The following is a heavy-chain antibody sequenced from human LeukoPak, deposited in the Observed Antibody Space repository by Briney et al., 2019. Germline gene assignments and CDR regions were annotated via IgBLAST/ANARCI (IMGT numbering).Heavy chain of an antibody. CDR1: GGTFSSYA. J-gene: IGHJ6*03. Sequence: SVKVSCKASGGTFSSYAISWVRQAPGQGLGWMGGIIPIFGTANYAQKFQGRVTITADKSTSTAYMELSSLRSEDTAVYYCAGGGSSWSAYYYYYMDVWGKGTTVTVSS. CDR3: AGGGSSWSAYYYYYMDV. D-gene: IGHD6-13*01. CDR2: IIPIFGTA. V-gene: IGHV1-69*06.